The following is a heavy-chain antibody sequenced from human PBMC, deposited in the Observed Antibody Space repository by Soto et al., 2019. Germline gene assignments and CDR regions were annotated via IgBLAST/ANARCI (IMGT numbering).Heavy chain of an antibody. D-gene: IGHD5-18*01. J-gene: IGHJ4*02. CDR3: ARRDRARVETDGY. V-gene: IGHV3-7*02. CDR1: ARSLSNIW. Sequence: AGALRLPCIGSARSLSNIWTRWVRQAPGKGLESVANIKQGGTETYYVDSVKGWFTISKDHAKNSLYLQMNSLRVEDTPLYFCARRDRARVETDGYWGQGTRVTVSS. CDR2: IKQGGTET.